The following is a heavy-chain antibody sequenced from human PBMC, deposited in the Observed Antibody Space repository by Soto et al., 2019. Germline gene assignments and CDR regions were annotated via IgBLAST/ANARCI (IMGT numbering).Heavy chain of an antibody. D-gene: IGHD6-25*01. V-gene: IGHV1-69*06. CDR3: AREVWPATDGYNGYYLDY. CDR1: GGTFSSYA. CDR2: IIPIFGTA. Sequence: SVKVSCKASGGTFSSYAISWVRQAPGQGLEWMGGIIPIFGTANYAQKFQGRVTITADKSTSTAYMELSSLRSEDTAVYYCAREVWPATDGYNGYYLDYWGQGTLGTVSS. J-gene: IGHJ4*02.